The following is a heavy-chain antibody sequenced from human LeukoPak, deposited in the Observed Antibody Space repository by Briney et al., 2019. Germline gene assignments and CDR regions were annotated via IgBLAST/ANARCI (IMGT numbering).Heavy chain of an antibody. CDR1: GGSISSGSYY. CDR2: IYTSGNA. D-gene: IGHD6-6*01. Sequence: SETLSLTCTVSGGSISSGSYYWSWIRQPAGKGLEWVGRIYTSGNANYNPSLKSRVTISVDTSKNQFSLKLTSVIAADTAVYYCARGRQLVGSLLDTFDFWGRGTLVTVSS. CDR3: ARGRQLVGSLLDTFDF. V-gene: IGHV4-61*02. J-gene: IGHJ4*02.